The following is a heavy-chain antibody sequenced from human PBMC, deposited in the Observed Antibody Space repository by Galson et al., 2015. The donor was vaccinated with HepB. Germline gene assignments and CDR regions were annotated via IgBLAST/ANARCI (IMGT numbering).Heavy chain of an antibody. D-gene: IGHD1-26*01. CDR2: ISYDGSNK. Sequence: SLRLSCAASGFTFSSYGMHWVRQAPGKGLEWVAVISYDGSNKYYADSVKGRFTISRDNSKNTLYLQMNSLRAEDTAVYYCAKDEEEWELPFDYWGQGTLVTVSS. J-gene: IGHJ4*02. CDR1: GFTFSSYG. V-gene: IGHV3-30*18. CDR3: AKDEEEWELPFDY.